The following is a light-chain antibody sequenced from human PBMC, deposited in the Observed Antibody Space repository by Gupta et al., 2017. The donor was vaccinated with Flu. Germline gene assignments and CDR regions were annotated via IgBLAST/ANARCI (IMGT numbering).Light chain of an antibody. Sequence: LVTPPSSATLSVSPGQRATLTCRASQSVSINLAWYQQKPGQAPRLLIYGASSRATGFPARFSASGSGSEFTLTISSLQSEDLAVYYCHQYHDWPYTFGQGTKLEIK. CDR1: QSVSIN. CDR3: HQYHDWPYT. CDR2: GAS. V-gene: IGKV3-15*01. J-gene: IGKJ2*01.